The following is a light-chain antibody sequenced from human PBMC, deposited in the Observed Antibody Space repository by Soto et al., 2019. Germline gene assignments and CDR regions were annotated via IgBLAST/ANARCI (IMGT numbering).Light chain of an antibody. CDR1: SSDVGGYNY. Sequence: QSALTQPASVSGSPGQSITISCTGTSSDVGGYNYVSWYQQHPDKAPKLMIYEVSNRPSGVSNRFSGSKSGNTASLTISGLQAEDEAYYYCSSYTSSSTVVFGGGTKVTVL. CDR3: SSYTSSSTVV. V-gene: IGLV2-14*01. CDR2: EVS. J-gene: IGLJ2*01.